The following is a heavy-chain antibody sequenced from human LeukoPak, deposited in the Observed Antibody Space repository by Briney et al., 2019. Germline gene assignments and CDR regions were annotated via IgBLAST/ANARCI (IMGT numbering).Heavy chain of an antibody. V-gene: IGHV4-59*01. Sequence: SETLSLTCTVSGGSISSYYWSWIRQPPGKGLEWIGYIYYSGSTNYNPSLKSRVTISVDTSKNQFSLKLSSVTAVDTAVYYCARDPRPLDYYDSRGFDPWGQGTLVTVSS. CDR2: IYYSGST. CDR1: GGSISSYY. CDR3: ARDPRPLDYYDSRGFDP. J-gene: IGHJ5*02. D-gene: IGHD3-22*01.